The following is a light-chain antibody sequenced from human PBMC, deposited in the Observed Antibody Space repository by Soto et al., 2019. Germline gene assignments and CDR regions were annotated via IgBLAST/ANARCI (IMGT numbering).Light chain of an antibody. J-gene: IGKJ4*01. V-gene: IGKV3-20*01. CDR2: GAS. CDR1: QSVSSSY. Sequence: EIVLTQSPGTLSLSPGERATLSCRASQSVSSSYLAWYQQKPGQAPRLLIYGASSRATGIPDRFSGSGSGTDFTLTISRLEPEVFAVYYCQQYGSSSLLPFCGGTKLDIK. CDR3: QQYGSSSLLP.